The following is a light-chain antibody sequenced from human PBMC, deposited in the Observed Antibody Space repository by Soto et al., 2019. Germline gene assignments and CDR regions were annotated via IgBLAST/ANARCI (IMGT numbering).Light chain of an antibody. CDR1: NSNIGKNS. CDR2: SDT. CDR3: AAWDDSLNGLV. J-gene: IGLJ7*01. V-gene: IGLV1-44*01. Sequence: QSVLSQEPSVSGTPGQRVAMACSGGNSNIGKNSVNWYRQVPGTAPQLLIYSDTLRSFGIPDRFSASKSDTSASPAIGGLQSDDEALYFCAAWDDSLNGLVFGGGTQLTVL.